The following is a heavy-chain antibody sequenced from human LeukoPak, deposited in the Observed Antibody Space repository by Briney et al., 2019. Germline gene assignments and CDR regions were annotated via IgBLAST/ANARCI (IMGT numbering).Heavy chain of an antibody. CDR1: GFTFDNSV. V-gene: IGHV3-20*03. D-gene: IGHD4-23*01. Sequence: GGPLRLSFEASGFTFDNSVLAWFGQAPGKGRNWSSGINWNGGSTGYADSVKGRFTISRDNAKNSLYLQMNSLRAEDTAVYYCARDYGGSSPFDYWGQGTLVTVSS. CDR3: ARDYGGSSPFDY. CDR2: INWNGGST. J-gene: IGHJ4*02.